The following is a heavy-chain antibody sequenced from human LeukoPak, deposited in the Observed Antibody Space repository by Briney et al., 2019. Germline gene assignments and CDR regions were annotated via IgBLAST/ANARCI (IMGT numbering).Heavy chain of an antibody. J-gene: IGHJ4*02. Sequence: PSETLSLTCTVSGGSISSYYWSWIRQPPGKGLEWIGYIYYSGSTIYNPSLKSRVTISVDTSKNQFSLKLSSVTAADTAVYYCARQVNWNDDSLAYRGQGTLVTVSP. CDR3: ARQVNWNDDSLAY. CDR2: IYYSGST. V-gene: IGHV4-59*08. D-gene: IGHD1-1*01. CDR1: GGSISSYY.